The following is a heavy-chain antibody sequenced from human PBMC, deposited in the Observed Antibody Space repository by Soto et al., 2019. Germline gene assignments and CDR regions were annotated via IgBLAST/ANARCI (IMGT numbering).Heavy chain of an antibody. CDR3: ARDRAYSGYDTKAGYYYYGMDV. J-gene: IGHJ6*02. CDR1: GGSISSGGYY. CDR2: IYYSGST. D-gene: IGHD5-12*01. V-gene: IGHV4-31*03. Sequence: SETLSLTCTVSGGSISSGGYYWSWIRQHPGKGLEWIGYIYYSGSTYYNPSLKSRVTISVDTSKNQFSLKLSSVTAADTAVYYCARDRAYSGYDTKAGYYYYGMDVWGQGTTVTVSS.